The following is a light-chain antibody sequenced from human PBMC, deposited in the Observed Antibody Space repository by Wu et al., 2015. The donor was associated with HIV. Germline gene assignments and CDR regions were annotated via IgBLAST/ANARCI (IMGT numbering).Light chain of an antibody. V-gene: IGKV1-5*03. CDR1: QSISSW. CDR3: QQCNTYPLT. J-gene: IGKJ4*01. Sequence: DIQMTQSPLTLSASVGDRVTITCRASQSISSWLAWYQQKPGKAPKLLIYKASSLESGVPSRFSGSGSGTEFSLSISSLQPDDFATYYCQQCNTYPLTFGGGTKVEIK. CDR2: KAS.